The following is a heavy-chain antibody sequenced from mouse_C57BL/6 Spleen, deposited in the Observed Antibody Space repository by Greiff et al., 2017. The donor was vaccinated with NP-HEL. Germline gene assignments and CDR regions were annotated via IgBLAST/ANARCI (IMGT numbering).Heavy chain of an antibody. V-gene: IGHV1-15*01. CDR3: TRWGRPGYYLPHYYAMDY. CDR1: GYTFTDYE. CDR2: IDPETGGT. J-gene: IGHJ4*01. D-gene: IGHD2-3*01. Sequence: QVQLQQSGAELVRPGASVTLSCKASGYTFTDYEMHWVKQTPVHGLEWIGAIDPETGGTAYNQKFKGKAILTADKSSSTAYMELRSLTSEDSAVYYCTRWGRPGYYLPHYYAMDYWGQGTSVTVSS.